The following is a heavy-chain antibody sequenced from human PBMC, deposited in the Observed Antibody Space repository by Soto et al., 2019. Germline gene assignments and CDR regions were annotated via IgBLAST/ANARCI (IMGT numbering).Heavy chain of an antibody. Sequence: PGEALKISCKVSGYSFTKYWICWGRQMPGKGPEWMGIIYPSDSDTRYSPSFQGQVTISADKSISTAYLQWSSLKASDTAMYYCARRGILTGYYLFDYWGQGTLVTVSS. CDR1: GYSFTKYW. CDR2: IYPSDSDT. V-gene: IGHV5-51*01. CDR3: ARRGILTGYYLFDY. D-gene: IGHD3-9*01. J-gene: IGHJ4*02.